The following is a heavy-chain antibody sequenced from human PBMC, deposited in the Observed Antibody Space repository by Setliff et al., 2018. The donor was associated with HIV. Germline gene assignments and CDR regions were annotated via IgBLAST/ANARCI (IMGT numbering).Heavy chain of an antibody. D-gene: IGHD3-22*01. V-gene: IGHV1-2*02. CDR3: ARARRDSYDRGRRSHYYMDV. Sequence: ASVKVSCKASGYTFTGYYMHWVRQAPGQGLEWMGWINPNSGGTNYAQKFQGRVTMTTDTYTSTAYMDLRSLRSDDTAVYYCARARRDSYDRGRRSHYYMDVWGKGTTVTVSS. CDR1: GYTFTGYY. J-gene: IGHJ6*03. CDR2: INPNSGGT.